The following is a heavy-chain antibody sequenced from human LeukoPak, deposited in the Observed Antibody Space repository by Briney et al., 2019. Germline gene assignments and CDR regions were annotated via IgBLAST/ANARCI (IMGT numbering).Heavy chain of an antibody. CDR1: GFTFSDYS. V-gene: IGHV3-23*01. CDR3: AKGAHVGRLYDAFDI. CDR2: ISGSGGST. Sequence: GGSLRLSCAASGFTFSDYSMNWVRQAPGKGLEWVSAISGSGGSTYYADSVKGRFTISRDNSKNTLYLQMNSLRAEDTAVYYCAKGAHVGRLYDAFDIWGQGTMVTVSS. D-gene: IGHD1-14*01. J-gene: IGHJ3*02.